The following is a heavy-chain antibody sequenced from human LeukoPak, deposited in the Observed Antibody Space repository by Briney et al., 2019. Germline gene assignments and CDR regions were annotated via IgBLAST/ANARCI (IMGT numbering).Heavy chain of an antibody. D-gene: IGHD1-26*01. J-gene: IGHJ4*02. CDR3: VKSGGYGLIDY. Sequence: SETLSLTCTVSGASVSGSAYYWGWIRQPPGKGLEWIGNIYYSGSTYYNESLESRVTISIDTSKNQFSLRLNSVTAADTAMYYCVKSGGYGLIDYWGQGTLVTASS. V-gene: IGHV4-39*01. CDR2: IYYSGST. CDR1: GASVSGSAYY.